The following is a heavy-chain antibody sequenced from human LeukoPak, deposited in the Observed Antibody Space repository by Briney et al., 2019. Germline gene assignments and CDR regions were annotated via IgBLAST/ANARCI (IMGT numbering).Heavy chain of an antibody. CDR3: ARDVAQANYDSSGYPFDY. CDR2: IYYSGST. Sequence: SETLSLTCTVSGGSISSYYWSWIRQPPGKGLEWIGYIYYSGSTNYNPSLKSRVTISVDTSKNQFSLTLTSVTAADTALYYCARDVAQANYDSSGYPFDYWGQGTLVTVSS. J-gene: IGHJ4*02. CDR1: GGSISSYY. D-gene: IGHD3-22*01. V-gene: IGHV4-59*12.